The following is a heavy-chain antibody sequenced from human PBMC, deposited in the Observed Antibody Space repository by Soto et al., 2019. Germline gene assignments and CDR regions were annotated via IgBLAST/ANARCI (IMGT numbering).Heavy chain of an antibody. V-gene: IGHV4-4*07. CDR3: ARGRSAKPWLRSLPGYYYYYGMDV. CDR1: GGSISSYY. D-gene: IGHD5-12*01. Sequence: SETLSLTXTVSGGSISSYYWSWIRQPAGKGLEWIGRIYTSGSTNYNPSLKSRVTMSVDTSKNQFSLKLSSVTAADTAVYYCARGRSAKPWLRSLPGYYYYYGMDVWGQGTTVTVS. CDR2: IYTSGST. J-gene: IGHJ6*02.